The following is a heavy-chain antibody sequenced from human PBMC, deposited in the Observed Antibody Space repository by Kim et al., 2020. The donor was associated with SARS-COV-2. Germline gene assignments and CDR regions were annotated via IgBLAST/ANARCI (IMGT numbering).Heavy chain of an antibody. D-gene: IGHD1-1*01. CDR3: ARMEDWNDGFDY. Sequence: NHNPSLKSRVTISVDTSKNQFSLKLSSVTAADTAVYYCARMEDWNDGFDYWGQGTLVTVSS. J-gene: IGHJ4*02. V-gene: IGHV4-59*01.